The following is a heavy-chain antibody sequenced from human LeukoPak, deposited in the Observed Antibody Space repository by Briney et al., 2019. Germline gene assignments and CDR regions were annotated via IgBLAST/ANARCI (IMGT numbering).Heavy chain of an antibody. Sequence: GGSLRLSCAASGFAFNSYWMSWVRQTPGKGLEWVATMDGGGSATYYVDSVKGRFTITRDNAKNSLYLQMNSLRVEDTAFYYCAKDNRRHYTSGPNPDSLHWGQGALVTVSS. V-gene: IGHV3-7*03. J-gene: IGHJ4*02. CDR2: MDGGGSAT. D-gene: IGHD6-19*01. CDR3: AKDNRRHYTSGPNPDSLH. CDR1: GFAFNSYW.